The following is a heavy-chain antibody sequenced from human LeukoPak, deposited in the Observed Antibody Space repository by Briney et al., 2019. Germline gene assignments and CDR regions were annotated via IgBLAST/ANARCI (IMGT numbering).Heavy chain of an antibody. CDR1: GFTFNTFN. V-gene: IGHV3-21*01. CDR2: ITSGGDYM. J-gene: IGHJ4*02. CDR3: ARGHYDVLAASYKWTPDY. D-gene: IGHD3-9*01. Sequence: GGSLRLSCAASGFTFNTFNMNWVRQAPGKGLEWVSSITSGGDYMYYADSVKGRFTTSRDNAKNSLSLQLNSLRVEDTAVYYCARGHYDVLAASYKWTPDYWGQGTLVTVSS.